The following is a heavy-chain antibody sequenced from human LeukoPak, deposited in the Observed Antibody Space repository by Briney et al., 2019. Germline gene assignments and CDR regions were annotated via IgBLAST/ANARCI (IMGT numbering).Heavy chain of an antibody. CDR1: GYTFTSYG. V-gene: IGHV1-18*01. Sequence: AASVKVSCKASGYTFTSYGISWVRQAPGQGLEWMGWISAYNGNTNYAQKLQGRVTMTTDTSTSTAYMELRSLRSDDTAVYYCARERQLERLAFGKEGSAFDYWGQGTLVTVSS. J-gene: IGHJ4*02. CDR3: ARERQLERLAFGKEGSAFDY. CDR2: ISAYNGNT. D-gene: IGHD1-1*01.